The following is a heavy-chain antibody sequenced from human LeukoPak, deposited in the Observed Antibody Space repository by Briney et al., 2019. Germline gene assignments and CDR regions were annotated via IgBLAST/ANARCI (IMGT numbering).Heavy chain of an antibody. D-gene: IGHD1-26*01. J-gene: IGHJ4*02. CDR1: GFTVSSYA. CDR3: ASGERERRFDY. Sequence: GGSLRLSCAASGFTVSSYAMSWVRQAPGKGLEWVAVISYDGSNKYYADSVKGRFTISRDNSKNTLYLQMNSLRAEDTAVYYCASGERERRFDYWGQGTLVTVSS. CDR2: ISYDGSNK. V-gene: IGHV3-30*04.